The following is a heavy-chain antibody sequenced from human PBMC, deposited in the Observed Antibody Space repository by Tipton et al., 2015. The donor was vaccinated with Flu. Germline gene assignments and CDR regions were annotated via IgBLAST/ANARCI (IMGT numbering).Heavy chain of an antibody. CDR1: GGSINNSTYY. J-gene: IGHJ5*02. CDR2: IYYSGST. CDR3: ARDPGSRMFDP. Sequence: GLVKPSESLSLTCTISGGSINNSTYYWGWIRQTPGKGLEWIGSIYYSGSTYYNPSLKSRVTISVDTSKNQFSLKLTSVTAADTAVYYCARDPGSRMFDPWGQGTLVTVSS. D-gene: IGHD6-13*01. V-gene: IGHV4-39*07.